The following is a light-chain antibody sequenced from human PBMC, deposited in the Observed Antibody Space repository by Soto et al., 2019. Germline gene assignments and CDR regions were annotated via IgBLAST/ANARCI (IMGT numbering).Light chain of an antibody. Sequence: QPVLTQPASVSGSPGQSITISCTGTSGDVDSHYVAWYQQHPNKAPKVLIYEGNNRPSGVSDRFSGSKSGNTASLTISGLQAVDEADYYCSSHTPNIPLFGGGTKVTVL. CDR3: SSHTPNIPL. CDR2: EGN. J-gene: IGLJ2*01. CDR1: SGDVDSHY. V-gene: IGLV2-14*03.